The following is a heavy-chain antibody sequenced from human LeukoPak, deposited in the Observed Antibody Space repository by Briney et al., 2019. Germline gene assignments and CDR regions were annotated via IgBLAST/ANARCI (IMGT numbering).Heavy chain of an antibody. CDR3: ARGLSGYASSLGY. CDR2: INSEGSST. Sequence: PGGSLRLSCAASGFTFSSYWMHWVRQAPGKGLVWVSRINSEGSSTSYTDSVRGRFSISRDNAKNTLYLQMSSLRAEDTAVYYCARGLSGYASSLGYWGQGTLVTVSA. CDR1: GFTFSSYW. J-gene: IGHJ4*02. V-gene: IGHV3-74*01. D-gene: IGHD6-6*01.